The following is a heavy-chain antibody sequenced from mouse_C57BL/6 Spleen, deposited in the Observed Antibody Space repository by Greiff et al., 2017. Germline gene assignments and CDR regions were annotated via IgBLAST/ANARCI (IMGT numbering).Heavy chain of an antibody. D-gene: IGHD1-2*01. CDR1: GFTFTDYY. V-gene: IGHV7-3*01. Sequence: EVQGVESGGGLVQPGGSLSLSCAASGFTFTDYYMSWVRQPPGQALEWLGFIRNKANGYTTEYSASVKGRFTISRDNSPSILYLQMNALRAEDIATCYCARSPITPYFDYWGQGTTLTVSS. CDR3: ARSPITPYFDY. CDR2: IRNKANGYTT. J-gene: IGHJ2*01.